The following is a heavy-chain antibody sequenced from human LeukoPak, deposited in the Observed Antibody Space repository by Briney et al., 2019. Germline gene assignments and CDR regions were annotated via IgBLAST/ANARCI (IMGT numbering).Heavy chain of an antibody. CDR1: GGSISSYY. CDR3: ARLTYDYGDYALGY. CDR2: INHSGST. J-gene: IGHJ4*02. V-gene: IGHV4-34*01. Sequence: SETLSLTCTVSGGSISSYYWSWIRQPPGKGLEWIGEINHSGSTNYNPSLKSRVTISVDTSKNQFSLKLSSVTAADTAVYYCARLTYDYGDYALGYWGQGTLVTVSS. D-gene: IGHD4-17*01.